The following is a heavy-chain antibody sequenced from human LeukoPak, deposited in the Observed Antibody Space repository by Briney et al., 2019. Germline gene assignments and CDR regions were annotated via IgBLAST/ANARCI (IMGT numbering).Heavy chain of an antibody. D-gene: IGHD2-2*01. Sequence: ASVKVSCKASGYTFTSYDINWVRQAAGQGLEWMGWMNPNSGNTGYAQKFQGRVTMTRNTSISTAYMELSSLRSEDTAVYYCARGARIVVVPAAIDPWGQGTLVTVSS. CDR2: MNPNSGNT. V-gene: IGHV1-8*01. CDR3: ARGARIVVVPAAIDP. J-gene: IGHJ5*02. CDR1: GYTFTSYD.